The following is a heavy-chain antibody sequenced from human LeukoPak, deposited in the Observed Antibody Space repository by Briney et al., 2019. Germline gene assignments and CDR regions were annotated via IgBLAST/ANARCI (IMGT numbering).Heavy chain of an antibody. Sequence: PGGSLRLSCAASGFTFDDYGMSWVRQAPGKGLEWVSGINWNGGSTGYADSVKGRFTISRDNAKNSLYLQMNSLRAEDTALYYCASNKVVVAATFGWFDPWGQGTLVTVSS. CDR1: GFTFDDYG. D-gene: IGHD2-15*01. J-gene: IGHJ5*02. CDR2: INWNGGST. V-gene: IGHV3-20*04. CDR3: ASNKVVVAATFGWFDP.